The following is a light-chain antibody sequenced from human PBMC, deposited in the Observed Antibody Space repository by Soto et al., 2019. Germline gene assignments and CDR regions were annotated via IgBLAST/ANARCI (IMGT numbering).Light chain of an antibody. J-gene: IGLJ3*02. CDR1: SSNIGAGYD. CDR3: QSYDSSLSGWV. Sequence: QSVLTQPPSVSGAPGQRVTISCTGSSSNIGAGYDVHWYQQLPGTAPKLLIYGNSNRPSGVPDRFSGSKSGTSASLAITGLTAEDEADYYCQSYDSSLSGWVFGGGTKHTVL. V-gene: IGLV1-40*01. CDR2: GNS.